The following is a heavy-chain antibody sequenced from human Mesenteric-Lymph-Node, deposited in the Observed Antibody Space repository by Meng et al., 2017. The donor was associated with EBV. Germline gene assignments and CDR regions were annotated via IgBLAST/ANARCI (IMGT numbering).Heavy chain of an antibody. Sequence: GQWVQSGGEVTKPGASLKVSCKTSGYTFTSYAISWVRQAPGQGLEWMGWISVYNGVTNYAPNLQGRVTVTTDTSTTTAYMELTGLTSADTAVYYCARGGAARPFDYWGQGTLVTVSS. D-gene: IGHD6-6*01. CDR1: GYTFTSYA. J-gene: IGHJ4*02. CDR2: ISVYNGVT. V-gene: IGHV1-18*01. CDR3: ARGGAARPFDY.